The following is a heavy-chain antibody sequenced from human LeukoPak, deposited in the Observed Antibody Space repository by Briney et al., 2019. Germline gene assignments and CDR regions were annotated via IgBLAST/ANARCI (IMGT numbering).Heavy chain of an antibody. CDR1: GFTFDDYA. V-gene: IGHV3-9*01. CDR3: AKVIALRWGLSGFDY. CDR2: ISWNSGSI. Sequence: GGSLRLSCAASGFTFDDYAMHWVRQAPGKGLEWVSGISWNSGSIGYADSVKGRFTISRDNAKNSLYLQMNSLRAEDTALYNWAKVIALRWGLSGFDYGGRGTLVTFS. D-gene: IGHD3-10*01. J-gene: IGHJ4*02.